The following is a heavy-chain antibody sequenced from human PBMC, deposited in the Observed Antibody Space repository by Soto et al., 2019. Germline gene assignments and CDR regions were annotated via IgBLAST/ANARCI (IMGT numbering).Heavy chain of an antibody. Sequence: SETLSLTCTVSGGSISSYYWSWIRQPPGRGLEWIGYIYYSGSTNYNPSLKSRVTISVDTSKNQFSLKLSSVTAADTAVYYCARDGRGSWYPVDVWGQGTTVTVSS. J-gene: IGHJ6*02. CDR1: GGSISSYY. D-gene: IGHD6-13*01. CDR3: ARDGRGSWYPVDV. V-gene: IGHV4-59*01. CDR2: IYYSGST.